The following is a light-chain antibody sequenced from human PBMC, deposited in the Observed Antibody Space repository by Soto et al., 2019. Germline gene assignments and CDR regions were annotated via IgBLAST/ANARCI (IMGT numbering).Light chain of an antibody. Sequence: EIVLTQSPATLSLSPGERATLSCRASQSVGSYLAWYQQKPGQAPRLLIYGTSNRATGIPGRFSGSGSETDFTLTISSLEPEDCGVYYCQPRGKWPRTFGQGTKLEIK. CDR1: QSVGSY. J-gene: IGKJ2*01. CDR2: GTS. CDR3: QPRGKWPRT. V-gene: IGKV3-11*01.